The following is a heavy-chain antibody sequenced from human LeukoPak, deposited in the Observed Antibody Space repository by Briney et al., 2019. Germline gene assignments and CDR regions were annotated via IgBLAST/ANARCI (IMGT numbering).Heavy chain of an antibody. CDR3: ASLKSSGYYYYYYGMDV. J-gene: IGHJ6*02. CDR2: IIPIFGTA. V-gene: IGHV1-69*13. CDR1: GYTFTSYG. Sequence: ASVKVSCKASGYTFTSYGISWVRQAPGQGLEWMGGIIPIFGTANYAQKFQGRVTITADESTSTAYMELSSLRSEDTAVYYCASLKSSGYYYYYYGMDVWGQGTTVTVSS. D-gene: IGHD3-22*01.